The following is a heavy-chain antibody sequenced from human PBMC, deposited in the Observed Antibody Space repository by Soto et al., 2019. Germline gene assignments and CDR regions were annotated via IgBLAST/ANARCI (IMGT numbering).Heavy chain of an antibody. J-gene: IGHJ6*02. Sequence: QVQLVQSGAEVKKPGASVKVSCKASGYTFTSYGISWVRQAPGQGLEWMGWISAYNGNTNYAQKLQGRVTMTTDTSTSTDYVELRSLRSDDKGVYYCEMGSVVVAAAEDGYYYGMDVWGQGTTVTVSS. CDR3: EMGSVVVAAAEDGYYYGMDV. CDR2: ISAYNGNT. D-gene: IGHD2-2*03. CDR1: GYTFTSYG. V-gene: IGHV1-18*01.